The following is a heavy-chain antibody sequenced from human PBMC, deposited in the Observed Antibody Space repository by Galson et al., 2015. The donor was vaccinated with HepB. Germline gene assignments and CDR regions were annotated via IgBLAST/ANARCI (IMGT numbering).Heavy chain of an antibody. V-gene: IGHV3-48*02. Sequence: SLRLSCAASGFTFSSYSMNWVRQAPGKGLEWVSYISSSSSTTYYADSVKGRFTISRDNAKNSLYLQMNSLRDEDTAVYYCARDQIIGAPGPFDIWGQGTMVTVSS. CDR1: GFTFSSYS. CDR2: ISSSSSTT. J-gene: IGHJ3*02. CDR3: ARDQIIGAPGPFDI. D-gene: IGHD2/OR15-2a*01.